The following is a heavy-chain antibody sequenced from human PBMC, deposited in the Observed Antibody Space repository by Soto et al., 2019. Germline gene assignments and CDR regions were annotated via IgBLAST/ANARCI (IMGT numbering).Heavy chain of an antibody. CDR2: ISGSGGST. D-gene: IGHD6-19*01. J-gene: IGHJ4*02. CDR1: GFTFSSYA. Sequence: PGGSLRLSCAASGFTFSSYAMSWVRQAPGKGLEWVSAISGSGGSTYYADSVKGRFTISRDNSKNTLYLQMNSLRAEDTAVYYCAKNSRLNSPGIAVAGNFDYWGQGTLVTVSS. CDR3: AKNSRLNSPGIAVAGNFDY. V-gene: IGHV3-23*01.